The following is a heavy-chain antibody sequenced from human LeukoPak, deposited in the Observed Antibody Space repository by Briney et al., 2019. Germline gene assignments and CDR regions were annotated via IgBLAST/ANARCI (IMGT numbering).Heavy chain of an antibody. CDR3: ARVGILTGLDY. J-gene: IGHJ4*02. Sequence: SETLSLTCTVSGGSISSYYWSWIRQPPGKGLEWSGYIYYSGSNNYNTSLKRRVTISVDTSKNQFSLKLSSVTAADTAVYYCARVGILTGLDYWGQGTLVTVSS. CDR2: IYYSGSN. D-gene: IGHD3-9*01. CDR1: GGSISSYY. V-gene: IGHV4-59*01.